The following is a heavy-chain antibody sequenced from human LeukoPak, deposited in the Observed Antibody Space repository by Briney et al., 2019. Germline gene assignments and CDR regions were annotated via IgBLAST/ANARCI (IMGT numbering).Heavy chain of an antibody. J-gene: IGHJ4*02. CDR3: AVILPYYYDSSGPFDY. V-gene: IGHV1-69*05. D-gene: IGHD3-22*01. CDR1: GGTFSSYA. Sequence: SVKVSCKASGGTFSSYAISWVRQAPGQGLEWMGRIIPIFGTANYAQKFQGRVTITTDESTSTAYMELCSLRSGDTAVYYCAVILPYYYDSSGPFDYWGQGTLVTVSS. CDR2: IIPIFGTA.